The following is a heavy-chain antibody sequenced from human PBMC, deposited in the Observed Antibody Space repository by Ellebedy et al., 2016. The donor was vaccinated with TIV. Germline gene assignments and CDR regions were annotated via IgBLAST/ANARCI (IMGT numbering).Heavy chain of an antibody. D-gene: IGHD2-15*01. CDR1: GFTFSIYW. Sequence: PGGSLRLSCAASGFTFSIYWMNWVLQALGKGLEWVANIKEDGSRTSYVDSVRGRFTISRDNAKNSLYLQMNSLRAEDTAVYYCATGARSEGGYWGQGTLVTVSS. J-gene: IGHJ4*02. V-gene: IGHV3-7*01. CDR3: ATGARSEGGY. CDR2: IKEDGSRT.